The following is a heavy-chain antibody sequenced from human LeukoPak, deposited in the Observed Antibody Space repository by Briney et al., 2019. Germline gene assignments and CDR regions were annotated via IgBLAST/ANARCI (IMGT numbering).Heavy chain of an antibody. J-gene: IGHJ3*02. CDR3: ARRRGAYVGDGFDI. D-gene: IGHD1-26*01. V-gene: IGHV4-59*08. Sequence: PSETLSLTCTVSGGSISTYYWSWIRQPPGKGLEWIGYIYYSGSTNYNPSLKSRLTISVDTSKNQFSLKLSSVTAADTAVYYCARRRGAYVGDGFDIWGQGTMVTVSS. CDR2: IYYSGST. CDR1: GGSISTYY.